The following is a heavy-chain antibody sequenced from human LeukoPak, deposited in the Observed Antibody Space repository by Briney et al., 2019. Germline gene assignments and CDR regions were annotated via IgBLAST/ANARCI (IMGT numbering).Heavy chain of an antibody. Sequence: SETLSLTCAVYGGSFSGYYWIWIRQPPGKGLEWIGEISHSGNTNYNPSLKSRVSISVDILKKQFSLKLSSVTAADTAVYYCARDRRSSWFFYWGQGTLVTVSS. CDR2: ISHSGNT. CDR1: GGSFSGYY. V-gene: IGHV4-34*01. J-gene: IGHJ4*02. D-gene: IGHD6-13*01. CDR3: ARDRRSSWFFY.